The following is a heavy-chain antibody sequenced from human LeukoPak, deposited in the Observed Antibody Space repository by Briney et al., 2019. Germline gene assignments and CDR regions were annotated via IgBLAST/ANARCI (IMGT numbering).Heavy chain of an antibody. Sequence: SETLSLTCAVYGGSFSGYYWSWIRQPPGKGLEWIGEINHSGSTNYNPSLKSRVTISVDTSKNQFSLKLSSVTAADTAVYYCARDGGPHYYYGMDVWGQGTTVTVSS. CDR1: GGSFSGYY. J-gene: IGHJ6*02. V-gene: IGHV4-34*01. D-gene: IGHD3-16*01. CDR2: INHSGST. CDR3: ARDGGPHYYYGMDV.